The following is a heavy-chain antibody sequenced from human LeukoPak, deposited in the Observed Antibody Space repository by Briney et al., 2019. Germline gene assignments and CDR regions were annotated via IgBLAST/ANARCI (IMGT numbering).Heavy chain of an antibody. Sequence: GESLKICCKGSGYSFTSYWIGWVRQMPGKGLEWMGIIYPGDPDTTYSPSFQGQVTISADKSISIVYLQWSSLKASDTAMYYCARRRLTSSGCLDYWGQGTLVTVSS. CDR2: IYPGDPDT. V-gene: IGHV5-51*01. D-gene: IGHD6-19*01. CDR1: GYSFTSYW. CDR3: ARRRLTSSGCLDY. J-gene: IGHJ4*02.